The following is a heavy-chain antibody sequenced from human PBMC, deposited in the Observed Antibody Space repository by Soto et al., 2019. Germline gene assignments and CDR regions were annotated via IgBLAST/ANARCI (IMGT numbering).Heavy chain of an antibody. Sequence: QEQLVQSGAEVKKPGSSVKVSCKDSGVLFSSYAIIWVRQAPGQGLEWMGGIIPVFGTPYYEKKFQGRVTITADESTNTAYMELSSLRSEDMSMYYCSRGDSPYVGFNECWGRGSLGTV. J-gene: IGHJ4*02. D-gene: IGHD3-22*01. V-gene: IGHV1-69*01. CDR2: IIPVFGTP. CDR1: GVLFSSYA. CDR3: SRGDSPYVGFNEC.